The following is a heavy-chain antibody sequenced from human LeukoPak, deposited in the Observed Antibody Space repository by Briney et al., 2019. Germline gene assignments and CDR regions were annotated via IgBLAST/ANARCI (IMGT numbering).Heavy chain of an antibody. CDR1: GFIFSSYS. CDR2: IWYDGNKK. J-gene: IGHJ3*02. V-gene: IGHV3-33*06. D-gene: IGHD6-13*01. CDR3: AKGWYSSSWYSDDAFDI. Sequence: AGGSLRLSCAASGFIFSSYSMNWVRQAPGKGLEWVAVIWYDGNKKYYAGSVKGRFTISRDNSKNTLYLQMNSLRAEDTAVYYCAKGWYSSSWYSDDAFDIWGQGTMVTVSS.